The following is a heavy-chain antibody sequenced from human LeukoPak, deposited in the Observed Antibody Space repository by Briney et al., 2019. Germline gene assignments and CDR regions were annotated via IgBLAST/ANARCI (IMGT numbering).Heavy chain of an antibody. CDR3: GRSKARSWPFDS. V-gene: IGHV3-7*01. Sequence: GGSLTLSCAASGFSLSNYWMAWVRQAPATGLELVANRKEYGSERHYVDSVRGRFTVSRDNAANSMYLQMMTLRPDATAVYFSGRSKARSWPFDSWGQGTLVAVSS. J-gene: IGHJ4*02. CDR2: RKEYGSER. CDR1: GFSLSNYW. D-gene: IGHD4-11*01.